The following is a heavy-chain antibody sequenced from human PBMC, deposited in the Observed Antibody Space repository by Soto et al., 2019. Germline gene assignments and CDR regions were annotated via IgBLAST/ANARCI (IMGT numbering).Heavy chain of an antibody. V-gene: IGHV1-8*01. CDR2: MNTNTGNT. Sequence: QVLLVQSGADVKKPGASVKVSCKTSGYTFTEFDINWVRQAPGQGLDWMGWMNTNTGNTGYAQKFQGRVTTTRDTSISTAYMELRRLSSEDTAVYYCARVVRIFGGHAGYWGQGTMVTVSS. J-gene: IGHJ4*02. D-gene: IGHD3-3*02. CDR1: GYTFTEFD. CDR3: ARVVRIFGGHAGY.